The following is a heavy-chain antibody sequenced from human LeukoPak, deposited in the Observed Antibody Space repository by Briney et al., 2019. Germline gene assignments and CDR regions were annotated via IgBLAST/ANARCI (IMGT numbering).Heavy chain of an antibody. D-gene: IGHD3-10*01. CDR3: ARGRSRRGFDY. Sequence: SQTLSLTCTVSGGSISSGDYYWSWIRQPPGKGLEWIGEINHSGSTNYNPSLKSRVTISVDTAKNQFSLKLSSVTAADTAVYYCARGRSRRGFDYWGQGTLVTVSS. J-gene: IGHJ4*02. CDR1: GGSISSGDYY. V-gene: IGHV4-30-4*08. CDR2: INHSGST.